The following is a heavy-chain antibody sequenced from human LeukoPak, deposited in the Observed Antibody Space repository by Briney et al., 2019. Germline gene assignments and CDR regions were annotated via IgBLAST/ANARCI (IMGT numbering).Heavy chain of an antibody. V-gene: IGHV3-30*02. D-gene: IGHD6-13*01. Sequence: PGGSLRLSCAASGFTFSSYGMHWVRQAPGKGLEWVAFIRYDGSNKYYADSVKGRFTISRDNSKNTLYLQMNSLRAEDTAVYYCAKTREAAAGIWYFDYWGQGTLVTVSS. CDR1: GFTFSSYG. CDR2: IRYDGSNK. J-gene: IGHJ4*02. CDR3: AKTREAAAGIWYFDY.